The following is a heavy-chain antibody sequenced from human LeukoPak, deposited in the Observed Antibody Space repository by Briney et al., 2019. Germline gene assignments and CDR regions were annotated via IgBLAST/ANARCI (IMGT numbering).Heavy chain of an antibody. J-gene: IGHJ4*02. CDR2: INPNSGDT. Sequence: ASVKVSCKASGYTFTGHYMRWVRQAPGQGLEWMGWINPNSGDTHYAQKFQGRVTMTRDMSISTAYMELNRLRSDDTAVYYCAKGGGYNWNDIDYWGQGTLVTVSS. V-gene: IGHV1-2*02. CDR1: GYTFTGHY. CDR3: AKGGGYNWNDIDY. D-gene: IGHD1-1*01.